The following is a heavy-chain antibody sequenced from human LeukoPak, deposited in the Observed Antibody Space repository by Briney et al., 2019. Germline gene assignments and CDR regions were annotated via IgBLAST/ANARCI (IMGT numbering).Heavy chain of an antibody. CDR3: ASGYCSGGSCYFNEYFQH. Sequence: PSETLSLTCAVYGGSFSGYYWSWIRQPPGKGLEWIGEINHSGSTNYNPSLKSRVTISVDTSKNQFSLKLSSVTAADTAVYYCASGYCSGGSCYFNEYFQHWGQGTLVTVSS. J-gene: IGHJ1*01. CDR2: INHSGST. D-gene: IGHD2-15*01. V-gene: IGHV4-34*01. CDR1: GGSFSGYY.